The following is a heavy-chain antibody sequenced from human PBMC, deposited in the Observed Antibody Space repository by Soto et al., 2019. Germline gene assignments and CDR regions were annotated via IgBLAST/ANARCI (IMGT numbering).Heavy chain of an antibody. V-gene: IGHV3-33*01. J-gene: IGHJ3*02. D-gene: IGHD4-17*01. CDR1: GFTFSSYG. Sequence: GGSLRLSCAASGFTFSSYGMHWVRQAPGKGLEWVAVIWYDGSNKYYADSVKGRFTISRDNSKNTLYLQMNSLRAEDTAVYYCAREREVTSAGAFDIWGQGTMVTVSS. CDR2: IWYDGSNK. CDR3: AREREVTSAGAFDI.